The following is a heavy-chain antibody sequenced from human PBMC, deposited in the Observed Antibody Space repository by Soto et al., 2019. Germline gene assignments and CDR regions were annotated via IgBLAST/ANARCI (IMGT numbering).Heavy chain of an antibody. CDR2: IIPIFGTA. V-gene: IGHV1-69*13. CDR3: ASGAADPYYYYGMDV. J-gene: IGHJ6*02. CDR1: GGTFSSYA. D-gene: IGHD6-13*01. Sequence: ASVKVSCKASGGTFSSYAISWVRQAPGQGLEWMGGIIPIFGTANYAQKFQGRVTITADESTSTAYMELSSLRSEDTAVYYCASGAADPYYYYGMDVWGQGTTVTVSS.